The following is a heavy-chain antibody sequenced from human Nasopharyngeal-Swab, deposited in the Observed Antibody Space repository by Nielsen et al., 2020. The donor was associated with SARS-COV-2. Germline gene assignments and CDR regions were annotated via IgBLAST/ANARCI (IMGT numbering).Heavy chain of an antibody. J-gene: IGHJ6*02. D-gene: IGHD6-13*01. CDR3: ARGNEGAAAGTGYYYYGMDV. CDR2: IIPILGIT. V-gene: IGHV1-69*04. Sequence: SVKVSCRASGGTFSSYAISWVRQAPGQGLEWMGRIIPILGITNYAQKFQGRVTITADKSTSTAYMELSSLRSEDTAVYYCARGNEGAAAGTGYYYYGMDVWGQGTTVTVSS. CDR1: GGTFSSYA.